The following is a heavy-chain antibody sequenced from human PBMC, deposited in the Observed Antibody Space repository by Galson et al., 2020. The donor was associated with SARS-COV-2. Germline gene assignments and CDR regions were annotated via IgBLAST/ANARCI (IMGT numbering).Heavy chain of an antibody. CDR1: GDSISSGGNY. J-gene: IGHJ4*02. D-gene: IGHD2-2*01. CDR2: ISYGGGT. V-gene: IGHV4-39*01. CDR3: ARHRNRYVHNFGY. Sequence: SETLSLTCPVSGDSISSGGNYWAWLRQPPGQRLEWIVSISYGGGTHYTSSPKGRVTISVATSQNLFSLKLNSVTAADTAVYVCARHRNRYVHNFGYCRQGTRVNVSS.